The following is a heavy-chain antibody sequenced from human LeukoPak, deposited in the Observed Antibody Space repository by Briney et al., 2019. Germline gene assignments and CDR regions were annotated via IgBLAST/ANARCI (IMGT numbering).Heavy chain of an antibody. V-gene: IGHV1-46*01. Sequence: ASVKVSCKASGYTFTSYYMHWVRQAPGQGLEWMGIINPSGGSTSYAQKFQGRVTMTRDTSTSTAYMELSSLRSEDTAVYYCATLHGYNKVGYYFDYWGQGTLVTVSS. CDR2: INPSGGST. CDR1: GYTFTSYY. J-gene: IGHJ4*02. D-gene: IGHD5-24*01. CDR3: ATLHGYNKVGYYFDY.